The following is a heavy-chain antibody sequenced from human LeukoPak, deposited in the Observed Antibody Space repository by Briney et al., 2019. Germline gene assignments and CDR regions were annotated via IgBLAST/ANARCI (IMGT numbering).Heavy chain of an antibody. J-gene: IGHJ4*02. D-gene: IGHD4-17*01. Sequence: PSETLSLTCAVYGGSFSGYYWSWIRQPPGKGLEWIGEINHSESTNYNPSLKSRVTISVDTSKNQFSLKLSSVTAADTAVYYCARGGVYGEQVELDYWGQGTLVTVSS. CDR1: GGSFSGYY. CDR3: ARGGVYGEQVELDY. V-gene: IGHV4-34*01. CDR2: INHSEST.